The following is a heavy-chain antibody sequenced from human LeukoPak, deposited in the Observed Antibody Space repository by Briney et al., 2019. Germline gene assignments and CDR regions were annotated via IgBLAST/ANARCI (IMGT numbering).Heavy chain of an antibody. J-gene: IGHJ3*02. Sequence: GGSPGLSRAAPGFTFSTYTISLVRQGPGKGVGWVSSIYGDASKTFYADSVRGRFTISRDSSKSMVYLQMNGLRVDDTALYYCAKDRVPDNGWNFDMWGQGTMVIVSA. CDR1: GFTFSTYT. CDR3: AKDRVPDNGWNFDM. CDR2: IYGDASKT. D-gene: IGHD1-1*01. V-gene: IGHV3-23*01.